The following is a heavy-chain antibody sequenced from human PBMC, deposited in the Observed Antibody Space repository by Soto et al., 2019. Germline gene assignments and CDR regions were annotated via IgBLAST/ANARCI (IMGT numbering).Heavy chain of an antibody. CDR2: MNPKSGNT. CDR3: ARAAASPDP. J-gene: IGHJ5*02. CDR1: GYRFTSYD. D-gene: IGHD6-25*01. V-gene: IGHV1-8*01. Sequence: QVQLVQSGAEVKKPGASVKVSCKASGYRFTSYDINWVRQATGQGLEWMGWMNPKSGNTGHAQKFQGRVTMTMDTSISTAYMELNSLRSDDTAVYYCARAAASPDPWGQGTLVTVSS.